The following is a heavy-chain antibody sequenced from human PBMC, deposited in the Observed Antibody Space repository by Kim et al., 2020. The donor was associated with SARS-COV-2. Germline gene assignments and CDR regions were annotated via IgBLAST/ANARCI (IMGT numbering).Heavy chain of an antibody. CDR2: IYHSGST. CDR3: ARAIFPPLEYNYYDSSGYYPPYFDY. CDR1: GVSISSGGYS. V-gene: IGHV4-30-2*01. D-gene: IGHD3-22*01. Sequence: SETLSLTCAVSGVSISSGGYSWSWIRQPPGKGLEWIGYIYHSGSTYYNPSLKSRVTISVDRSKNQFSLKLSSVTAADTAVYYCARAIFPPLEYNYYDSSGYYPPYFDYWGQGTLVTVSS. J-gene: IGHJ4*02.